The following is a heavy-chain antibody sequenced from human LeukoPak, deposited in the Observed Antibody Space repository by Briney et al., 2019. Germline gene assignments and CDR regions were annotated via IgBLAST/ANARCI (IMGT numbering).Heavy chain of an antibody. CDR2: ISSSGSTI. CDR1: GFTFSDYY. D-gene: IGHD6-13*01. V-gene: IGHV3-11*01. Sequence: GGSLRLSCAASGFTFSDYYMSWIRQAPGKGLEWVSYISSSGSTIYYADFVKGRFTISRDNAKNSLYLQMNSLRAEDTAVYYCARDPTPYSSSWYVDYWGQGTLVTVSS. J-gene: IGHJ4*02. CDR3: ARDPTPYSSSWYVDY.